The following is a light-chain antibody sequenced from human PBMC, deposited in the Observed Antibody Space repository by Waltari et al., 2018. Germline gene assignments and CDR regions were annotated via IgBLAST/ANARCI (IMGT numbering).Light chain of an antibody. CDR3: LQYGDWPPWT. CDR1: QYIVSN. Sequence: ETVMTQSPATLSMSPGETATLSCRASQYIVSNLAWCQQRPGQAPRLLIYGASSRATGVPARFSGSWSGTHFTLTISSLQSEDFAVYFCLQYGDWPPWTFGQGTKVEFK. V-gene: IGKV3-15*01. CDR2: GAS. J-gene: IGKJ1*01.